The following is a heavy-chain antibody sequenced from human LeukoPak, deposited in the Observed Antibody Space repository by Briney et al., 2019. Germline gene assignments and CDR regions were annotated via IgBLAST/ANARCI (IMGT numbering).Heavy chain of an antibody. D-gene: IGHD3-10*01. Sequence: GRSLRLSCAASGFTFNNAWMNWVRQAPGKGLEWVGHIKRKADGGTTDYAAPVKGRFTISRDDSKNMLYLQMDSLKTEDTAVYYCTTSGMEQAGFDYWGQGTLVTVSS. CDR3: TTSGMEQAGFDY. CDR1: GFTFNNAW. V-gene: IGHV3-15*01. J-gene: IGHJ4*02. CDR2: IKRKADGGTT.